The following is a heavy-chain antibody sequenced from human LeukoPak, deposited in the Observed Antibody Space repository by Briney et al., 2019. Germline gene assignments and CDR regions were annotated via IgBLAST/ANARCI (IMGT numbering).Heavy chain of an antibody. Sequence: PGGSQRLSCAASGFRFRSCWMSWVRQAAGKGLEWGANIKEDGSEKYYVDSVKGRFTVSRDNAENALYLLMNSLRAEDTAVYYCARVAWPHYFDYWGQGTLVTVSS. J-gene: IGHJ4*02. CDR2: IKEDGSEK. CDR1: GFRFRSCW. CDR3: ARVAWPHYFDY. V-gene: IGHV3-7*01. D-gene: IGHD2-21*01.